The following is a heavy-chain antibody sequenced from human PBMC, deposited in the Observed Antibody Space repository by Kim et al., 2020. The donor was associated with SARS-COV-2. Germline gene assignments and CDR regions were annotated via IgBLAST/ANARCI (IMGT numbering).Heavy chain of an antibody. CDR2: IYHSGST. V-gene: IGHV4-4*02. J-gene: IGHJ4*02. D-gene: IGHD6-19*01. CDR3: ARTSVGAVAGTIDY. CDR1: GGSISSSNW. Sequence: SETLSLTCAVSGGSISSSNWWSWVRQPPGKGLEWIGEIYHSGSTNYNPSLKSRVTISVDKSKNQFSLKLSSVTAADTAVYYCARTSVGAVAGTIDYWGRGTLVTVSS.